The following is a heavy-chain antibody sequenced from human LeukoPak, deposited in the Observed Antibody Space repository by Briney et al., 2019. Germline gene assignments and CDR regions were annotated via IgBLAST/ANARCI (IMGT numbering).Heavy chain of an antibody. CDR1: GGSISSGDYY. V-gene: IGHV4-30-4*01. D-gene: IGHD1-1*01. J-gene: IGHJ4*02. CDR3: ARAQLPRYVDY. CDR2: IYYSGST. Sequence: NPSETLSLTCTVSGGSISSGDYYWSWIRQPPGKGLEWIGYIYYSGSTYYNPSHKSRVTISVDTSKNQFSLKLSSVTAADTAVYYCARAQLPRYVDYWGQGTLVTVSS.